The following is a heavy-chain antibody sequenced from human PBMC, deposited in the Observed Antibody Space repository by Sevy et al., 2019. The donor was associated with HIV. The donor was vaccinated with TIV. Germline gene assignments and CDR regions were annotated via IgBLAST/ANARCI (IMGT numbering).Heavy chain of an antibody. CDR3: ARDGDYSSSWYLWY. J-gene: IGHJ4*02. Sequence: GGSLRLSCAASGFTFSKYWMHWVRQAPGKGLVWVSRINGDGSSISYADAMKGRFTIYRDNAKNTLYLQVNSLRAEDTAVYYCARDGDYSSSWYLWYWGQGTLVTVSS. CDR2: INGDGSSI. CDR1: GFTFSKYW. V-gene: IGHV3-74*01. D-gene: IGHD6-13*01.